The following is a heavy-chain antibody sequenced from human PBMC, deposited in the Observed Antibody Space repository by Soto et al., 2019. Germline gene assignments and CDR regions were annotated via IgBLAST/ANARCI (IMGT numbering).Heavy chain of an antibody. Sequence: ASVKVSCKASGYTFTGYYMHWVRQAPGQGLEWMGWINPNSGGTNYAQKFQGRVTMTRDMSISTAYMELSRLRSDDTAVYYCARTITYYDFWSGSDYGMDVWGQGDTVTVSS. CDR1: GYTFTGYY. CDR3: ARTITYYDFWSGSDYGMDV. CDR2: INPNSGGT. J-gene: IGHJ6*02. D-gene: IGHD3-3*01. V-gene: IGHV1-2*02.